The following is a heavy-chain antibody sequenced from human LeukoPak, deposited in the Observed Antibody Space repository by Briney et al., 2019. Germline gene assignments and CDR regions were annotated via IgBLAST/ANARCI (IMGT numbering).Heavy chain of an antibody. CDR2: IKQDGSEK. D-gene: IGHD2-2*01. V-gene: IGHV3-7*01. Sequence: GGSLRLSCAASGFTFSSYWMHWVRQAPGKGLEWVANIKQDGSEKYYVDSVKGRFTISRDNAKNSLHLQMNSLRAEDTAVYYCASYQLREIVVVPAPYYYYGMDVWGQGTTVTVSS. CDR1: GFTFSSYW. CDR3: ASYQLREIVVVPAPYYYYGMDV. J-gene: IGHJ6*02.